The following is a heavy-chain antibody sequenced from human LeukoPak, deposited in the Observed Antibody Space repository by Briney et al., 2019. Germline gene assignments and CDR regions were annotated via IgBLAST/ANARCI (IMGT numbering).Heavy chain of an antibody. CDR1: GLTVSSDY. V-gene: IGHV3-66*01. J-gene: IGHJ4*02. CDR3: ATIDY. CDR2: ISTSSQT. Sequence: GGSLRLSCAASGLTVSSDYMSWVRQAPGKGLEWVSVISTSSQTFYADSVRGRFTISRDISRNVLNLQMNSLRVEDTAVHYCATIDYWGQGTLVTVSS.